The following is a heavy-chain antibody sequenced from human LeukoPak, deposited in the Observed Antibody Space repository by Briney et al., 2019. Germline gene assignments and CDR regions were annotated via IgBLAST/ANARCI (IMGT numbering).Heavy chain of an antibody. V-gene: IGHV3-66*01. Sequence: GGSLRLSYAASGVVVSGNYMSWVRQTPGKGLQCVAVIYTGGRTDYADSVKGRFVISRDHPKNTVFLQMDSLRAEDSALYYCTSRPSYYDANYRLIRGAEYWGQGTLVTVSS. CDR3: TSRPSYYDANYRLIRGAEY. D-gene: IGHD3-10*01. CDR1: GVVVSGNY. CDR2: IYTGGRT. J-gene: IGHJ4*02.